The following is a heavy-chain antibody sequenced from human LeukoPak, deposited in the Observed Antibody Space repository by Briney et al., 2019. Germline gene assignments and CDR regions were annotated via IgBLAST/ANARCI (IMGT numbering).Heavy chain of an antibody. CDR1: GFTFSSFR. D-gene: IGHD2-15*01. V-gene: IGHV3-74*01. CDR2: INSGGSSI. CDR3: ASGGRVGDIFDI. J-gene: IGHJ3*02. Sequence: PGGSLRLSCAASGFTFSSFRMYWVRQAPGKGLVWVSRINSGGSSIGYADSVKGRFTISRDNAKNTLFLQMNSLRAEDTAVYFCASGGRVGDIFDIWGQGTMVTVSS.